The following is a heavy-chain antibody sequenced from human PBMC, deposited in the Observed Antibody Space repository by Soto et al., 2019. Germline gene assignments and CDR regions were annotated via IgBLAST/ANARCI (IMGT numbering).Heavy chain of an antibody. CDR1: GGTFSSYA. D-gene: IGHD3-9*01. V-gene: IGHV1-69*06. CDR2: IIPIFGTA. J-gene: IGHJ6*02. CDR3: ACGVLTGEYIPVNQNYYYCGMAG. Sequence: QVQLVQSGAEVKKPGSSVKVSCKASGGTFSSYAISWVRQAPAHGLEWMGGIIPIFGTANYAHKFQGRGTITADKSTSAAYMALSSRRSEDTAVYYCACGVLTGEYIPVNQNYYYCGMAGGGQGTTVTVTS.